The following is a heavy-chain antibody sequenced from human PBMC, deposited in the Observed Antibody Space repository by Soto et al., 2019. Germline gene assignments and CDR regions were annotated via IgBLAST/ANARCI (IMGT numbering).Heavy chain of an antibody. CDR2: ISYDGSNK. D-gene: IGHD2-21*02. J-gene: IGHJ4*02. CDR1: GFTFSSYG. CDR3: AQGTWMVVTAIFDY. Sequence: QVQLVESGGGVVQPGRSLRLSCAASGFTFSSYGMHWVRQAPGKGLEWVAVISYDGSNKYYADSVKGRFTISRDNSQNALYLEMNSLRAEDTAVSYCAQGTWMVVTAIFDYWGQGTLVTVSS. V-gene: IGHV3-30*18.